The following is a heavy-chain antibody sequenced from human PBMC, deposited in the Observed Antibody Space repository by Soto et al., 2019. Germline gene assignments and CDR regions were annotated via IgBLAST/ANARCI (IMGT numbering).Heavy chain of an antibody. J-gene: IGHJ4*02. Sequence: SETLSLTCTVSGGSISSYNWSWIRQPPGKGLEWIGYIYYSGSTNYNPSLKSRVTISVDTSKNQFSLKLSSVTAADTAVYYCARQVATTYDFDYWGQGTLVTVSS. CDR3: ARQVATTYDFDY. CDR1: GGSISSYN. CDR2: IYYSGST. D-gene: IGHD5-12*01. V-gene: IGHV4-59*08.